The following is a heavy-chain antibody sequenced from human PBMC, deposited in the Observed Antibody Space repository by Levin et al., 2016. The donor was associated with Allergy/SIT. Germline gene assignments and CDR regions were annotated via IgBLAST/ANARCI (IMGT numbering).Heavy chain of an antibody. CDR2: INPNSGGT. D-gene: IGHD6-13*01. V-gene: IGHV1-2*02. Sequence: ASVKVSCKASGYTFTGYYMHWVRQAPGQGLEWMGWINPNSGGTNYAQKFQGRVTMTRDTSISTAYMELSRLRSDDTAVYYCARDGAAAGNYYYGMDVWGQGTTVTVSS. J-gene: IGHJ6*02. CDR1: GYTFTGYY. CDR3: ARDGAAAGNYYYGMDV.